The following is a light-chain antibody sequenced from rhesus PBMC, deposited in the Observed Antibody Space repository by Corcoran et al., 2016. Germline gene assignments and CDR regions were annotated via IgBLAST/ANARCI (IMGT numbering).Light chain of an antibody. J-gene: IGKJ2*01. CDR1: QGISSW. Sequence: DIQMTQSPSSLSASVGDTVTITCRASQGISSWLAWYPQTPGKAPKLLIYKASSLQSGVPSRFSGSGSGTDFTLPISSLESEDFATYYCQQYSSRPYSFGQGTKVEIK. V-gene: IGKV1-22*01. CDR3: QQYSSRPYS. CDR2: KAS.